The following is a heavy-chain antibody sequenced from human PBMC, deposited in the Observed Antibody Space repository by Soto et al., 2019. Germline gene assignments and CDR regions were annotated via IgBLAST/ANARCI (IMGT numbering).Heavy chain of an antibody. CDR2: INPNSGGT. Sequence: ASVKVSCKASGYTFTGYYMHWVRQAPGQGLEWMGWINPNSGGTNYAQKFQGWVTMTRDTSISTAYMELSRLRSDDTAVYYCARDKTPQDYYDSSGYYDYYGMDVWGQGTTVTVSS. CDR1: GYTFTGYY. D-gene: IGHD3-22*01. CDR3: ARDKTPQDYYDSSGYYDYYGMDV. J-gene: IGHJ6*02. V-gene: IGHV1-2*04.